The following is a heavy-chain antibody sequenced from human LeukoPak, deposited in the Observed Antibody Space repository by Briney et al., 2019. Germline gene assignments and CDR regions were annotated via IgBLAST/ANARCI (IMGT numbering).Heavy chain of an antibody. D-gene: IGHD3-9*01. CDR1: GFTFSSYA. Sequence: AGGSLRLSCAASGFTFSSYAMTWVRPAPGKGLEWVSHITGSGASTYYADSVKGRFTISRDNSNNSLYLQMNSLRADDTAVYYCARPHYDILTGYMYYFDYWGQGTLVTVSS. CDR3: ARPHYDILTGYMYYFDY. J-gene: IGHJ4*02. V-gene: IGHV3-23*01. CDR2: ITGSGAST.